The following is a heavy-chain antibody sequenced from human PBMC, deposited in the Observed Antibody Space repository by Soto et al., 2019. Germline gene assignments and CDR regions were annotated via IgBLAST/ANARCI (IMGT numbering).Heavy chain of an antibody. V-gene: IGHV3-30*02. J-gene: IGHJ6*02. D-gene: IGHD4-4*01. CDR2: ISYDGSNK. Sequence: GGSLRLSCAASGFTFSSFGMHWVRQAPGKGLEWVTLISYDGSNKYYADSVKGRFAISRDNSKNTLYLQMNSLRAEDTALYYCAKDFRRTVTYYYYYGMDVWGQGTTVTVSS. CDR1: GFTFSSFG. CDR3: AKDFRRTVTYYYYYGMDV.